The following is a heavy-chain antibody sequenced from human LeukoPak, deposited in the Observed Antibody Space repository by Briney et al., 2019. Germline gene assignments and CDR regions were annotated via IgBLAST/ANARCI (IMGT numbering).Heavy chain of an antibody. CDR3: AKGRGDSYGDLVDF. CDR1: GFTFSNYA. CDR2: ITRSGGTT. Sequence: GGSLRLSCAASGFTFSNYAMSWVRQAPGKGLEWVSVITRSGGTTYYADSVKGRFTITRDNSRNTLYLQMNSLRAEDTAVYYCAKGRGDSYGDLVDFWGQGTLVTVSS. D-gene: IGHD5-18*01. V-gene: IGHV3-23*01. J-gene: IGHJ4*02.